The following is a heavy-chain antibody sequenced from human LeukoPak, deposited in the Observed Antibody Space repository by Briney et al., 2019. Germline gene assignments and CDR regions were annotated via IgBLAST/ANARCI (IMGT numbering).Heavy chain of an antibody. D-gene: IGHD6-25*01. CDR2: IYYSGST. CDR1: GASISSSSYY. V-gene: IGHV4-39*07. J-gene: IGHJ4*02. CDR3: AGVTALSAALDC. Sequence: PAETLSLTCTVSGASISSSSYYWGWIRQPPGKGLEWIGSIYYSGSTYYNPSLKSRVTISVHTNNNQFSLKLSSVTAADTVLYCCAGVTALSAALDCWGQGTLVTVSS.